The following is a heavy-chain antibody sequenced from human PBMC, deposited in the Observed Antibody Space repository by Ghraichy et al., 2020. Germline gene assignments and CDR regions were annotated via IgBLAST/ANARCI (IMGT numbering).Heavy chain of an antibody. V-gene: IGHV3-23*01. J-gene: IGHJ4*02. Sequence: GGSLRLSCAASGFTFSSYAMSWVRQAPGKGLEWVSGISDSGGSTYYADSVKGRFTISRDNSKNTLYLQMNSLRAEDTAVHYCVKSGRDGYKSLMEHFDYWGQGTLVTVSS. D-gene: IGHD5-24*01. CDR2: ISDSGGST. CDR3: VKSGRDGYKSLMEHFDY. CDR1: GFTFSSYA.